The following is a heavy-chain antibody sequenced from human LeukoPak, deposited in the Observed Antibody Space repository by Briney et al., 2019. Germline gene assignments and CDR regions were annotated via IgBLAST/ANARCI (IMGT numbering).Heavy chain of an antibody. CDR3: ARENSSGWYGDWFDP. Sequence: SVKVSCKASGGTFSSYAISWVRQAPGQGLEWMGGIIPIFGTANYAQKFQGRVTITTDESTCTAYMELSSLRSEDTAVYYCARENSSGWYGDWFDPWGQGTLVTVSS. V-gene: IGHV1-69*05. D-gene: IGHD6-19*01. J-gene: IGHJ5*02. CDR2: IIPIFGTA. CDR1: GGTFSSYA.